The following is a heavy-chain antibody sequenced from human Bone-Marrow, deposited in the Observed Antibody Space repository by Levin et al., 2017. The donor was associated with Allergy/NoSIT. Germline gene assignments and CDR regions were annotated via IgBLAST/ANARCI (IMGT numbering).Heavy chain of an antibody. V-gene: IGHV1-8*01. CDR2: MNPSSGST. J-gene: IGHJ5*01. CDR3: ARGYSTTWYPWFDS. D-gene: IGHD6-13*01. Sequence: GESLKISCKASGYSFTSHDINWVRQAPGQGLEWMGWMNPSSGSTGYAQKFQDRVTMTRTTSISTAYMELSSLRSEDTAVYFCARGYSTTWYPWFDSWGQGWLVAV. CDR1: GYSFTSHD.